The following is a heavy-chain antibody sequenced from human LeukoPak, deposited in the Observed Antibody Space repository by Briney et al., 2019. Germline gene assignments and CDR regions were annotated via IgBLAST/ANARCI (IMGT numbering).Heavy chain of an antibody. D-gene: IGHD3-10*01. J-gene: IGHJ4*02. V-gene: IGHV3-7*01. Sequence: GGSLRLSCAASGLTFSSYWMSWVRQAPGKGLEWVANIKQDGSEKYYVDSVKGRFTISRDNAKNSLYLQMNSLRAEDTAVYYCARNRRGYFDYWGQGTLVTVSS. CDR1: GLTFSSYW. CDR3: ARNRRGYFDY. CDR2: IKQDGSEK.